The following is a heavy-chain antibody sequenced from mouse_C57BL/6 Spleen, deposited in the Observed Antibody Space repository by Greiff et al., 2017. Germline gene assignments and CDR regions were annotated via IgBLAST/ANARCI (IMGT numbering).Heavy chain of an antibody. Sequence: QVQLQQSGAELMKPGASVKLSCKATGYTFTGYWIQWVKQRPGHGLEWIGEILPGNGRTKYNEKFKGKATFTADTSSNTAYMQLSSLTTEDSDSSYCASLDGSSYVHYYMDYWGQGTTLTVSS. D-gene: IGHD1-1*01. CDR3: ASLDGSSYVHYYMDY. CDR1: GYTFTGYW. CDR2: ILPGNGRT. V-gene: IGHV1-9*01. J-gene: IGHJ2*01.